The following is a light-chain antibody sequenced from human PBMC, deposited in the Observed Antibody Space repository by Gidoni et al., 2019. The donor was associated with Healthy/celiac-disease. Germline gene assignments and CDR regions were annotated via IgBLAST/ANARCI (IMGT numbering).Light chain of an antibody. V-gene: IGLV2-8*01. J-gene: IGLJ2*01. CDR3: SSYAGSNKGVV. CDR1: SSDVGGYNY. Sequence: QSALTQPPSASGSPGQSVTISCTGTSSDVGGYNYVSWYQQHPGKAPKLMIYEFSKRPSGVPDRFSGSKSGNTASLTVSGLQAEDEADYYCSSYAGSNKGVVFGGGTKLTVL. CDR2: EFS.